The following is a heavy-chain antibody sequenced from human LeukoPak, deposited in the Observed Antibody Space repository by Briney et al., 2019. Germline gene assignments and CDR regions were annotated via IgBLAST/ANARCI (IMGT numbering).Heavy chain of an antibody. D-gene: IGHD4-17*01. CDR1: GFIFSNSW. Sequence: GGSLRLSCAASGFIFSNSWMNWVRQAPGKGLEWVANINQDGSDQYYVDSVKGRFTISRDNAKNSLYLQMNSLRAEDTAVYYCARTTVTAGRTNWFDPWGQGTLVTVSS. CDR2: INQDGSDQ. V-gene: IGHV3-7*01. CDR3: ARTTVTAGRTNWFDP. J-gene: IGHJ5*02.